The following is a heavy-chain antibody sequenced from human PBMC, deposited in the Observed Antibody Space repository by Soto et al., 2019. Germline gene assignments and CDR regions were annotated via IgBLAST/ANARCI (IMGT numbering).Heavy chain of an antibody. D-gene: IGHD3-16*02. J-gene: IGHJ4*02. CDR3: ARDLPGKSGGIIVSPAPF. CDR2: ISSSSSNI. Sequence: GGSLRLSCTASGFILNSYSMNWVRQAAGKGLEWLSYISSSSSNIYYADSVKGRFTISRDNVKNSLYLQMNSLRVEDTAVYYCARDLPGKSGGIIVSPAPFWGQGTLVTVSS. CDR1: GFILNSYS. V-gene: IGHV3-48*01.